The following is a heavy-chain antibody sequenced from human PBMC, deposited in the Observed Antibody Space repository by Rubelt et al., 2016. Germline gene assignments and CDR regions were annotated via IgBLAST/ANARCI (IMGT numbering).Heavy chain of an antibody. CDR3: TRGWDGGFDP. CDR1: GFTFGDYA. J-gene: IGHJ5*02. Sequence: EVQLVESGGGLVQPGRSLRLSCTASGFTFGDYAMSWVRQAPGKGLEWVSVIDGGDGTWYADCVRGRFTISRDKFKNTLYLQIYNLRIKETAVYYCTRGWDGGFDPWGQGTLVTVSS. D-gene: IGHD1-26*01. CDR2: IDGGDGT. V-gene: IGHV3-66*01.